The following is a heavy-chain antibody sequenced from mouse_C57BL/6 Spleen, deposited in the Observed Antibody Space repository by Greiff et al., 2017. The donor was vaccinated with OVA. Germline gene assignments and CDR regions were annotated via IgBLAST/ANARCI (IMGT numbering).Heavy chain of an antibody. CDR1: GYTFTSYW. J-gene: IGHJ3*01. V-gene: IGHV1-55*01. D-gene: IGHD2-12*01. CDR2: IYPGSGST. Sequence: QVQLKQSGAELVKPGASVKMSCKASGYTFTSYWITWVKQRPGQGLEWIGDIYPGSGSTNYNEKFKSKATLTVDTSSSTAYMQLSSLTSEDSAVYYCARWGYSPLAYWGQGTLVTVSA. CDR3: ARWGYSPLAY.